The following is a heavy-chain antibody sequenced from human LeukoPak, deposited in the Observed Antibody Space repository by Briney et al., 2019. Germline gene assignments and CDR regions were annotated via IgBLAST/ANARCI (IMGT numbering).Heavy chain of an antibody. CDR2: ISHSGST. D-gene: IGHD3-10*01. J-gene: IGHJ4*02. Sequence: SETLSLTCAVYGGSFSGYYWSWIRQPPGKGLEWIGEISHSGSTNYNPSLKSRATISVDTSKNQFSLKLSSVTAADTAVYYCASMIYYYGSGGYDPLSQDFDYWGQGTLVTVSS. CDR3: ASMIYYYGSGGYDPLSQDFDY. CDR1: GGSFSGYY. V-gene: IGHV4-34*01.